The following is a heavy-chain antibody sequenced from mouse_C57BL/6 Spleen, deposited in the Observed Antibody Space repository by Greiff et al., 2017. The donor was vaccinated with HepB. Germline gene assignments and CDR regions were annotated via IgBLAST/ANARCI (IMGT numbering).Heavy chain of an antibody. Sequence: EVQLVESGPELVKPGASVKISCKASGYSFTGYYMNWVKQSPEKSLEWIGEINPSTGGTTYNQKFKAKATLTVDKSSSTAYMQLKSLTSEDSAVYYCAATVVATDYWGQGTTLTVSS. CDR2: INPSTGGT. CDR3: AATVVATDY. J-gene: IGHJ2*01. CDR1: GYSFTGYY. D-gene: IGHD1-1*01. V-gene: IGHV1-42*01.